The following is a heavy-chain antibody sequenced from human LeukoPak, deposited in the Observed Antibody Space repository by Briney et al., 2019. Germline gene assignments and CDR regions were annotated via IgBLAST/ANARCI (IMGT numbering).Heavy chain of an antibody. V-gene: IGHV4-59*01. Sequence: NSSETLSLTCTVSGGSISSYYWSWIRQPPGKGLEWIGYIYYSGSTNYNPSLKSRVTISVDTSKNQFSLKLSSVTAADTAVYYCARGKKYYFDYWGQGNLVTVSS. CDR2: IYYSGST. CDR1: GGSISSYY. CDR3: ARGKKYYFDY. J-gene: IGHJ4*02.